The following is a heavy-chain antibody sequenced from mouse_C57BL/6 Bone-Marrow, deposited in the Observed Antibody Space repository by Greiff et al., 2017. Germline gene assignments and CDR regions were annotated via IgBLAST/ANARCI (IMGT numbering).Heavy chain of an antibody. CDR3: ARAGGTTVVAVYYFDY. CDR1: GYTFTSYG. J-gene: IGHJ2*01. V-gene: IGHV1-81*01. Sequence: QVQLQQSGAELARPGASVKLSCKASGYTFTSYGISWVKQRTGQGLEWIGEIYPRSGNTYYNEKFKGKATLTADKSSSTAYMELRSLTSEDSAVYVCARAGGTTVVAVYYFDYWGQGTTLTVSS. CDR2: IYPRSGNT. D-gene: IGHD1-1*01.